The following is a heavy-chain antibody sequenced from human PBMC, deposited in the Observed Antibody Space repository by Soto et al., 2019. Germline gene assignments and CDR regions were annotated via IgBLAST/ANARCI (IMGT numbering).Heavy chain of an antibody. CDR1: GVTFGSYW. J-gene: IGHJ4*01. CDR2: IKMDASEK. Sequence: EVQLVESGGGLVQPGGSLRLSCAASGVTFGSYWMSWVRQAPGKGLEWLATIKMDASEKKYVDSVKGRFTMSRDTAKNSLYLQMDSLRAEDTAVYYWERDSGYGSGASVNHDLDYWGHGTVVTVSS. CDR3: ERDSGYGSGASVNHDLDY. D-gene: IGHD3-10*01. V-gene: IGHV3-7*01.